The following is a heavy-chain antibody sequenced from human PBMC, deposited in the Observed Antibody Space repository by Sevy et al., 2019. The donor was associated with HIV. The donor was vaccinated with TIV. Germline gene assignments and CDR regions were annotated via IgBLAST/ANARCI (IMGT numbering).Heavy chain of an antibody. J-gene: IGHJ6*02. D-gene: IGHD3-9*01. CDR2: ISHDGRSK. V-gene: IGHV3-30*18. CDR1: GFTFSNFV. CDR3: AKVKDVTVALVATYGMDV. Sequence: GESLKISCAASGFTFSNFVMHWVRQPPGKGLEWLAAISHDGRSKDYADSVQGRVTISRDNYKNTLYLQMNSLRTEDTAMYYCAKVKDVTVALVATYGMDVWGQRTTVTVSS.